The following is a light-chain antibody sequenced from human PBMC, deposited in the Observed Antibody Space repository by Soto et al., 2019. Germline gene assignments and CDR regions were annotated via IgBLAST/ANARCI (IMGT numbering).Light chain of an antibody. CDR2: KAS. CDR1: QSISSW. J-gene: IGKJ4*01. Sequence: DIQMTKSPSTLSASVRDRVTITCRASQSISSWLAWYQQKPGKAPKLLIYKASSLESGVPSRFSGSGSGTEFTLTISSLQPDDFATYYCQQYNSYPITFGGGTKV. V-gene: IGKV1-5*03. CDR3: QQYNSYPIT.